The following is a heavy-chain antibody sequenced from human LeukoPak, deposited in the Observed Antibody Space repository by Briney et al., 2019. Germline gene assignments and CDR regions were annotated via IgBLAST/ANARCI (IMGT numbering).Heavy chain of an antibody. Sequence: GGSLRLSCAASGFTFNNYAMSWVRQAPGKGLEWVSSISGSGGSTFYAESVKGRFTISRDSSKNMVFLQVNSLRAEDTAVYYCAREPQLSVSALFDSWGQGTLVTVSS. J-gene: IGHJ4*02. CDR1: GFTFNNYA. D-gene: IGHD3-3*01. CDR2: ISGSGGST. V-gene: IGHV3-23*01. CDR3: AREPQLSVSALFDS.